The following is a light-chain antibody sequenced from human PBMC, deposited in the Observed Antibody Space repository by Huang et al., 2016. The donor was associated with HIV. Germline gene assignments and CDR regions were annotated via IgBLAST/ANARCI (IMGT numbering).Light chain of an antibody. CDR1: QGISSA. CDR2: DAS. CDR3: QQFNNYPLIT. Sequence: AIQLTPSPSSLSASVGDRVTITCRASQGISSALAWYQQKPGKAPKLLIYDASSLESGVPSRFSGSGSGTDFTLTISSLQPEDFATYYCQQFNNYPLITFGQGTRLEIK. J-gene: IGKJ5*01. V-gene: IGKV1D-13*01.